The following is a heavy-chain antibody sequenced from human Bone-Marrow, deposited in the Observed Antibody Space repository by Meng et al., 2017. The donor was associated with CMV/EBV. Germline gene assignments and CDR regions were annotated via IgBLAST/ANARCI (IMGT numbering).Heavy chain of an antibody. V-gene: IGHV1-2*02. J-gene: IGHJ6*02. CDR2: INPNSGGT. Sequence: ASVKVSCKASGYTFTAYYMHWVRQAPGQGLEWMGWINPNSGGTNYAQKFQGRVTMTRDTSISTAYMELSRLRSDDTAVYYCARGGPYSSSWIQGDYYYGMDVWGQGTTVTVSS. D-gene: IGHD6-13*01. CDR3: ARGGPYSSSWIQGDYYYGMDV. CDR1: GYTFTAYY.